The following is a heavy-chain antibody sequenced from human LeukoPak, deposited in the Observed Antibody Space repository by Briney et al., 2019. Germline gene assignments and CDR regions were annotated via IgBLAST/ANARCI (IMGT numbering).Heavy chain of an antibody. D-gene: IGHD1-1*01. Sequence: PSETLSLTCSVSGASIRSGAYYWGWIRQPPGKGLDWIGYIYYSGSTSYNPSLKSRVTISVDTSNNQFSLKLSSVTAADTAVYYCARYKWGLLNSHFDYWGQGTLVTVSS. V-gene: IGHV4-39*01. CDR1: GASIRSGAYY. CDR3: ARYKWGLLNSHFDY. CDR2: IYYSGST. J-gene: IGHJ4*02.